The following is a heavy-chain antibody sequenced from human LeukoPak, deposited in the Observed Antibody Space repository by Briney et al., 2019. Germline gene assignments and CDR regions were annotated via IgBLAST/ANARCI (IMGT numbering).Heavy chain of an antibody. CDR3: ARHGLYQDYGY. V-gene: IGHV4-39*01. Sequence: SETLSLTCTVSGDSISSTNSFWAWIRQPPGKGLEWIGNVYYSGNTHYNPSLKSRVTILLDTSKNQFSLRLTSVTAAETAVYYCARHGLYQDYGYWGQGTLGTVSS. D-gene: IGHD3-16*01. CDR1: GDSISSTNSF. CDR2: VYYSGNT. J-gene: IGHJ4*02.